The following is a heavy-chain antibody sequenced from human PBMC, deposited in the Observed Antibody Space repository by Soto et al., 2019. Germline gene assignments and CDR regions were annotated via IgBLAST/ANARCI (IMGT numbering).Heavy chain of an antibody. J-gene: IGHJ4*02. V-gene: IGHV1-18*01. CDR1: GYDFTTYG. CDR3: ARGRYGDY. Sequence: QVHLVQSGAEVKKSGASVKVSCKGSGYDFTTYGITWVRQAPGQGLEWMAWISAHNGNTDYAQKIQGRVTVTRDTSTSTAYTELRSLRSDDTAVYYCARGRYGDYWGQGALVTFAS. CDR2: ISAHNGNT. D-gene: IGHD1-1*01.